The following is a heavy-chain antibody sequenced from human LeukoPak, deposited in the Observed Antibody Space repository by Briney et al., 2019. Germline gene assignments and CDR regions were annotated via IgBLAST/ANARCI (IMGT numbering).Heavy chain of an antibody. CDR1: GYTFTDYA. CDR2: INAGNGDT. Sequence: GASVKVSCKASGYTFTDYALHWERRAPGQSIEWMGWINAGNGDTKYSQKFQDRVTITRDTSASTAYMELSSLRSEDTAVYHCARGYCSSTSCQYYFDYWGQGTLVTVSS. D-gene: IGHD2-2*01. CDR3: ARGYCSSTSCQYYFDY. J-gene: IGHJ4*02. V-gene: IGHV1-3*01.